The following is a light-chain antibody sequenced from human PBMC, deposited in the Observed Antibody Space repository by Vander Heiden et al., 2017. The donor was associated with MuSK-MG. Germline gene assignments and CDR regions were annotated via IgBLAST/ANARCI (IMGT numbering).Light chain of an antibody. J-gene: IGKJ1*01. CDR3: QRYSGDPKT. CDR1: QSVDSK. V-gene: IGKV1-5*03. Sequence: DIQMTQSPSTLSASVGDRVTITCRASQSVDSKLAWYRQKPGKAPQLLIYEASSLESGVPSRFSGSGSGTEFTLTISSLQPDDFATYHCQRYSGDPKTFGQWTKLXSK. CDR2: EAS.